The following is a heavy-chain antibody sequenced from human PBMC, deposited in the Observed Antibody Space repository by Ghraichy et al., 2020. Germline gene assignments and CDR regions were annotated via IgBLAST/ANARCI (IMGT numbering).Heavy chain of an antibody. J-gene: IGHJ6*02. V-gene: IGHV3-73*01. CDR3: TRPYVPAVSGMDV. CDR2: IRSKANSYAT. Sequence: GESLNISCAASGFTFSGSAMHWVRQASGKGLEWVGRIRSKANSYATAYAASVKGRFTISRDDSKNTAYLQMNSLKTEDTAVYYCTRPYVPAVSGMDVWGQGTTVTVSS. CDR1: GFTFSGSA. D-gene: IGHD2-2*01.